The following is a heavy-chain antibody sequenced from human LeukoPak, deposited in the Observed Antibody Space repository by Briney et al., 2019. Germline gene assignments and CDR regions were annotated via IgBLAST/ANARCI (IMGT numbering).Heavy chain of an antibody. CDR1: GYTFTSYG. J-gene: IGHJ4*02. D-gene: IGHD3-10*01. CDR3: ARARLLWFGELDSPYYFDY. CDR2: ISAYNGNT. V-gene: IGHV1-18*01. Sequence: ASVKVSCKASGYTFTSYGISWVRQAPGQGLEWMGWISAYNGNTNYAQKLQGRVTTTTDTSTSTAYMELRSLRSDDTAVYYCARARLLWFGELDSPYYFDYWGQGTLVTVSS.